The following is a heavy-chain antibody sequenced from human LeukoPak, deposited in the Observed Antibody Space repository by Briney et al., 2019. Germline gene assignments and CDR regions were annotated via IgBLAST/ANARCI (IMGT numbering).Heavy chain of an antibody. V-gene: IGHV3-23*01. CDR3: AKYYYGSGSAFRALDY. D-gene: IGHD3-10*01. CDR1: GFTLTSFA. J-gene: IGHJ4*02. CDR2: ISGSGDTT. Sequence: GGSLRLSCAVSGFTLTSFAMTWVRQAPGKGLEWVSSISGSGDTTYYADSVKGRFTISRDTSRDTLYLQMHSLRAEDTAVYYCAKYYYGSGSAFRALDYWGQGTLVTVSS.